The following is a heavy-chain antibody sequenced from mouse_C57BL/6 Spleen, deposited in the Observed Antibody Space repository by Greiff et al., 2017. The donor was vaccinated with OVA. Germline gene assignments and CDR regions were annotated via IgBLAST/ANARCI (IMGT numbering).Heavy chain of an antibody. CDR2: IDPETGGT. J-gene: IGHJ1*03. V-gene: IGHV1-15*01. CDR1: GYTFTDYV. Sequence: QVQLQQSGAELVRPGASVTLSFKASGYTFTDYVMHWVQQTPVPGLAWIGAIDPETGGTAYNQKFKGKAILTADKSSSTAYMELRSLTSEDSAVYYCTMTDGYRYFDVWGTGTTVTVSS. CDR3: TMTDGYRYFDV. D-gene: IGHD2-3*01.